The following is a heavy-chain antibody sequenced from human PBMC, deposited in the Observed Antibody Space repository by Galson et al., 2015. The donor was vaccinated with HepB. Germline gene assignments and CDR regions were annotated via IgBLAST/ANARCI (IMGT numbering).Heavy chain of an antibody. CDR2: IDWDDDK. Sequence: PALVKPTQTLTLTCTFSGFSLSTSGMCVSWIRQPPEKALEWLALIDWDDDKYYSTSLKTRLTISKDTSKNQVVLTMTNMDPVDTATYYCARTPGIAAAGTRSHYYYYYYMDVWGKGTTVTVSS. D-gene: IGHD6-13*01. CDR1: GFSLSTSGMC. J-gene: IGHJ6*03. CDR3: ARTPGIAAAGTRSHYYYYYYMDV. V-gene: IGHV2-70*01.